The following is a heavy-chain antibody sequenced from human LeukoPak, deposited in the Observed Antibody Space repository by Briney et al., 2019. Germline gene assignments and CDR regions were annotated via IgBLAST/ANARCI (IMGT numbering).Heavy chain of an antibody. Sequence: GSVKVSCKASGYTFTNYYMHWVRQAPGQGLEWIGIITPSGGSTTYAQKFQGRVTMTRDTSTSTVYMELSSLTSEDTAVYYCARVLGWYYDSSGYSRAFDYWGLGTLVTVSS. CDR1: GYTFTNYY. D-gene: IGHD3-22*01. J-gene: IGHJ4*02. V-gene: IGHV1-46*01. CDR2: ITPSGGST. CDR3: ARVLGWYYDSSGYSRAFDY.